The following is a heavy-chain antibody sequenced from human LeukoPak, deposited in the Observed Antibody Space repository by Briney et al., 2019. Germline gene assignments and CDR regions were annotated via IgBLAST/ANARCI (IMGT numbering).Heavy chain of an antibody. CDR2: ISSSGSTI. CDR3: ARGWDYGSGSYYY. CDR1: GFTFGDYY. D-gene: IGHD3-10*01. Sequence: GGSLRLSCAASGFTFGDYYMSWIRQAPGRGLEWVSYISSSGSTIYYADSVKGRFTISRDNAKNSLYLQMNSLRAEDTAVYYCARGWDYGSGSYYYWGQGTLVTVSS. J-gene: IGHJ4*02. V-gene: IGHV3-11*01.